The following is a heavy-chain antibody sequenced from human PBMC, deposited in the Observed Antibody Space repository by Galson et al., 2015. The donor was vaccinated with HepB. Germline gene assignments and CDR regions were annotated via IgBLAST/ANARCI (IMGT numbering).Heavy chain of an antibody. J-gene: IGHJ4*02. D-gene: IGHD3-3*01. CDR3: ARDSGYDFWSGYYTRFDY. CDR1: GFTFSSYS. Sequence: SLRLSCAVSGFTFSSYSMNWVRQAPGKGLEWVSYISSSSSTIYYADSVKGRFTISRDNAKNSLYLQMNSLRDEDTAVHYCARDSGYDFWSGYYTRFDYWGQGTLVTVSS. CDR2: ISSSSSTI. V-gene: IGHV3-48*02.